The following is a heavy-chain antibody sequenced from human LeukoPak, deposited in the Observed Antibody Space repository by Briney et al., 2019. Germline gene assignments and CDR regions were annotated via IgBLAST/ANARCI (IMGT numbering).Heavy chain of an antibody. J-gene: IGHJ6*02. CDR2: ISSSSSYT. CDR1: GFTFSDYY. Sequence: PGGSLRLSCAASGFTFSDYYMSWIRQAPGKGLEWVSYISSSSSYTNYADSVKGRFTISRDNAKNSLYLQMNRLRAEDTAVYYCARGGGSSGWYYYYYGMDVWGQGTTVTVSS. D-gene: IGHD6-19*01. CDR3: ARGGGSSGWYYYYYGMDV. V-gene: IGHV3-11*06.